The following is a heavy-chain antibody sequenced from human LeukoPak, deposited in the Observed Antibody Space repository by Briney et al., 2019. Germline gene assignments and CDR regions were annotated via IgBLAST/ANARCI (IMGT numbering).Heavy chain of an antibody. CDR2: IWYVGSNK. CDR1: AFTVSSTG. CDR3: ARGQLRPDAFDI. J-gene: IGHJ3*02. V-gene: IGHV3-33*01. D-gene: IGHD1-26*01. Sequence: GVSLCLAWAAYAFTVSSTGMEWDRQAQGNGRGWAAVIWYVGSNKYYADSVTDRITISRDQSNNTMYLQTASLRAEHTAVYYCARGQLRPDAFDIWGQGTMVTVSS.